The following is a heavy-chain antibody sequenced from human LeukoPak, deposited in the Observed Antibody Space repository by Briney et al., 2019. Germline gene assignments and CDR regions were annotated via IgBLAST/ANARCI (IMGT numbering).Heavy chain of an antibody. J-gene: IGHJ6*03. CDR3: ARDGVLRPYYYYMDV. Sequence: GGSLRLSCAASGFTFSSYWMSWVRQAPGKGLEWVSNIKQDGSEKYYVDSVKGRFTISRDNAKNSLYLQMNSLRAADTAVYYCARDGVLRPYYYYMDVWGKGTTVTVFS. D-gene: IGHD2/OR15-2a*01. V-gene: IGHV3-7*01. CDR2: IKQDGSEK. CDR1: GFTFSSYW.